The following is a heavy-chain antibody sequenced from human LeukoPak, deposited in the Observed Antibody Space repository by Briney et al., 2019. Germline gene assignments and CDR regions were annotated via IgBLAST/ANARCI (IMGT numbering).Heavy chain of an antibody. CDR3: AARYCSGGSCPFDP. CDR1: GYTFTSYD. V-gene: IGHV1-8*01. Sequence: ASVKVSCKASGYTFTSYDINWVRQATGQGLEWVGWMNPNSGNTGYAQKFQGRVTMTRNTSISTAYMELSSLRSEDTAVYYCAARYCSGGSCPFDPWGQGTLVTVSS. CDR2: MNPNSGNT. D-gene: IGHD2-15*01. J-gene: IGHJ5*02.